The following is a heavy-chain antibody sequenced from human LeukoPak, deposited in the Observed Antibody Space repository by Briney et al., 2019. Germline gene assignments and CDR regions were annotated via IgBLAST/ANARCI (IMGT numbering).Heavy chain of an antibody. J-gene: IGHJ4*02. V-gene: IGHV4-59*08. Sequence: PSETLSLTCTVSGGSISSYYWSWIRQPPGKGLEWIGYIYYSGSTNYNPSLKSRVTISVDTSKNQFSLKLSSVTAADTAVYYSARHGPDYGGNFDYWGQGTLVTVSS. CDR2: IYYSGST. D-gene: IGHD4-23*01. CDR3: ARHGPDYGGNFDY. CDR1: GGSISSYY.